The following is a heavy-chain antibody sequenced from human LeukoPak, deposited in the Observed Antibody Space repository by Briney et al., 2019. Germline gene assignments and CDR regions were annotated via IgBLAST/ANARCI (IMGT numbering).Heavy chain of an antibody. Sequence: GGSLRLSCAASGFTFSSYAMSWVRQAPGKGLEWVSAISGSGGSTYYADSVKGRFTISRDNAKNSLYLQMNSLRAEDTAVYYCARDPARFGYYYYYMDVWGKGTTVTVSS. D-gene: IGHD6-6*01. CDR1: GFTFSSYA. J-gene: IGHJ6*03. V-gene: IGHV3-23*01. CDR2: ISGSGGST. CDR3: ARDPARFGYYYYYMDV.